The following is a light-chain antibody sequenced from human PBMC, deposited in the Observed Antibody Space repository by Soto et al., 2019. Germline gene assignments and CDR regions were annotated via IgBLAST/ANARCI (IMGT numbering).Light chain of an antibody. CDR2: DAS. V-gene: IGKV3-11*01. CDR3: QQRRNWYT. J-gene: IGKJ2*01. Sequence: EFVLTQSPATLSVSPGERVTLSCRASQSISRSLAWYQHKPGQAPRLLIYDASHRATGVPDRFSGSGSGTDFTLTISSLDAEDFAVYYCQQRRNWYTFGQGTKLEIK. CDR1: QSISRS.